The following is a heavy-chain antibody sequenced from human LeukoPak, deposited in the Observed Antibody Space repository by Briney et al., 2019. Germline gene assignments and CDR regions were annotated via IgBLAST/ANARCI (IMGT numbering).Heavy chain of an antibody. CDR1: GDSISSGGHY. V-gene: IGHV4-31*03. J-gene: IGHJ6*02. CDR3: ARDRVVGDRTGNVDV. CDR2: IYYTGST. Sequence: SETLSLTCTVSGDSISSGGHYWSWIRQHPGKGLEWIGYIYYTGSTYYNPSPKSRVTISVDKSKILFSLKLSSVTAADTAIYYCARDRVVGDRTGNVDVWGQGTTVTVSS. D-gene: IGHD3-3*01.